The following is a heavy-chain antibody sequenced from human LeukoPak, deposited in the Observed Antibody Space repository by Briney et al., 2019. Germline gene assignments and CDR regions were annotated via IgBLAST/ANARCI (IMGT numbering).Heavy chain of an antibody. J-gene: IGHJ4*02. D-gene: IGHD3-22*01. CDR2: INHSGST. V-gene: IGHV4-39*07. CDR3: VLYDSSGYYGPRDY. Sequence: SETLSLTCTVSGGSISSSSYYWSWIRQPPGKGLEWIGEINHSGSTNYNPSLKSRVTISVDTSKNQFSLKLSSVTAADTAVYYCVLYDSSGYYGPRDYWGQGTLVTVSS. CDR1: GGSISSSSYY.